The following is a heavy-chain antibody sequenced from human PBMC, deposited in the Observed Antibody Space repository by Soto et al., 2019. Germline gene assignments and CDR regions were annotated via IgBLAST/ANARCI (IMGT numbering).Heavy chain of an antibody. J-gene: IGHJ5*01. V-gene: IGHV3-23*01. CDR2: ISGSGGST. Sequence: GGSLRLSCAASGFTFSSYAMSWVRQAPGKGLEWVSAISGSGGSTYYADSVKGRFTISKDNSKNMLYLQMNSLRAEDTAVYCCANKPNGFYSWGQGTLVTVSS. CDR3: ANKPNGFYS. CDR1: GFTFSSYA.